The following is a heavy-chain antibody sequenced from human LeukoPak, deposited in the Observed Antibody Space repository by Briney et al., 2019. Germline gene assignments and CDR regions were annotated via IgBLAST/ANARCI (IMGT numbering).Heavy chain of an antibody. V-gene: IGHV3-33*01. D-gene: IGHD3-10*01. Sequence: PGGSLRLSCAGSGFSFSSYGMHWVRQAPGKGLEWLGYIWYDGSNPDYVDPVKGRFNISRDNYKNTVYLQMNSLRAEDTAAYHCARFVGSDYTGSFDLWGQGTPVTVSS. CDR1: GFSFSSYG. CDR2: IWYDGSNP. CDR3: ARFVGSDYTGSFDL. J-gene: IGHJ4*02.